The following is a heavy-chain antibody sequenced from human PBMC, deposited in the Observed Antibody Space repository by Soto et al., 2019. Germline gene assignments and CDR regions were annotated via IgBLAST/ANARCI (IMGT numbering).Heavy chain of an antibody. CDR2: INPSGGST. V-gene: IGHV1-46*01. CDR3: ARDLWGVGPDY. D-gene: IGHD1-26*01. CDR1: GYTFTSYY. J-gene: IGHJ4*02. Sequence: GASVKVSCKASGYTFTSYYMHWVRQAPGQGLEWMGIINPSGGSTSYAQKFQGRVTMTRDTSTSTVYMELRSLRSDDTAVYYCARDLWGVGPDYWGQGTPVTVSS.